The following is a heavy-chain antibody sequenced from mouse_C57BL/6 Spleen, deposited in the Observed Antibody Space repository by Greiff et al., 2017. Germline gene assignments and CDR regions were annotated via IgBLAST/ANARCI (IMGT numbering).Heavy chain of an antibody. CDR1: GYAFSSSW. D-gene: IGHD2-4*01. CDR2: IYPGDGDT. Sequence: QVQLQQSGPELVKPGASVKISCKASGYAFSSSWMNWVKQRPGKGLEWIGRIYPGDGDTNYNGKFKGQATLTADKSSSTAYMLLSSLTSEDSAVYVWARSTPIDYDYDGYFDYWGQGTTLTVSS. J-gene: IGHJ2*01. CDR3: ARSTPIDYDYDGYFDY. V-gene: IGHV1-82*01.